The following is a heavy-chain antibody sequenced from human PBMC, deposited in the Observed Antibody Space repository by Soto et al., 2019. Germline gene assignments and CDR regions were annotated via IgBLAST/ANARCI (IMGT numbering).Heavy chain of an antibody. J-gene: IGHJ4*02. D-gene: IGHD6-6*01. CDR1: GGSFSGYN. V-gene: IGHV4-34*01. CDR2: INHSGIT. Sequence: QVQLQQWGSGLLKPSETLSLTCAVYGGSFSGYNWSWIRQPPGKGLEWIGEINHSGITNYNPSLKGRVTISVDTSKNQCSLKLSSVTAADTAVYYCARRTSIAQVDYWGQGTLVTVSS. CDR3: ARRTSIAQVDY.